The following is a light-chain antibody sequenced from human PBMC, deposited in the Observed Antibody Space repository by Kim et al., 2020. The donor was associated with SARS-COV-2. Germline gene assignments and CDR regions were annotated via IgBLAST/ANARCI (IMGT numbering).Light chain of an antibody. CDR1: TGAVTPTHY. CDR2: DTG. Sequence: PGETVTLTWASSTGAVTPTHYPYWFQKKPGEVPRTLIFDTGSRHSWTPARFSGSLSGDKAVLTLAGAQPEDEGDYYCLLSFSGIRVFGGGTKLTVL. J-gene: IGLJ3*02. CDR3: LLSFSGIRV. V-gene: IGLV7-46*01.